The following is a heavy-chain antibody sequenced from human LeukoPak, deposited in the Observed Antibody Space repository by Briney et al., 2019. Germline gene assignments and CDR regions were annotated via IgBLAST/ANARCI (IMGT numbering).Heavy chain of an antibody. CDR1: GFTFSAYS. CDR2: ISGSSSAK. Sequence: GGSLRLSCAVSGFTFSAYSMNWVRQAPGKGLEWVSFISGSSSAKYYADSVKGRFTISRDNAKNSLYLQMSGLRVEDTAVYYCGRREWGALTNDYWGQGTLVTVSS. D-gene: IGHD3-16*01. CDR3: GRREWGALTNDY. J-gene: IGHJ4*02. V-gene: IGHV3-48*01.